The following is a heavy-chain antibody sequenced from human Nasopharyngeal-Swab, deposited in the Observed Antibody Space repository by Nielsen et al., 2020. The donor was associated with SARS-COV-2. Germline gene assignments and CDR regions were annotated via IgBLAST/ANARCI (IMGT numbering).Heavy chain of an antibody. D-gene: IGHD3-22*01. CDR3: AREEPTHYYDSSGFEEDAFDI. V-gene: IGHV3-33*01. CDR1: GFTFSSYG. J-gene: IGHJ3*02. Sequence: GKSLKISCAASGFTFSSYGMHWVRQAPGKGLEWVAVIWYDGSNKYYADSVKGRFTISRDNSKNTLYLQMNSLRAEDTAVYYCAREEPTHYYDSSGFEEDAFDIWGQGTMVTVSS. CDR2: IWYDGSNK.